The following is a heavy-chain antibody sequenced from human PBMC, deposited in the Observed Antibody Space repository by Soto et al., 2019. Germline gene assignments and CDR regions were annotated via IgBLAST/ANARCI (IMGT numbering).Heavy chain of an antibody. Sequence: SETLSLTCTVSGGSISSYYWSWIRQPPGKGLEWIGYIYYSGSTNYNPSLKSRVTISVDTSKNQFSLKLSSVTAADTAVYYCARSEQWLVRGPIFDYWGQGTLVTVSS. D-gene: IGHD6-19*01. CDR3: ARSEQWLVRGPIFDY. V-gene: IGHV4-59*01. CDR2: IYYSGST. J-gene: IGHJ4*02. CDR1: GGSISSYY.